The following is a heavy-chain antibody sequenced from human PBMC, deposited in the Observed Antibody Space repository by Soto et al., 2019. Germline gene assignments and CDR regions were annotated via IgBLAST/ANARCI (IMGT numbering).Heavy chain of an antibody. Sequence: GGSLRLSCAASGFTFSSYWMNWVRQAPGKGLEWVANIKQDGSAKYYVDSVKGRFTISRDNAKNSLYLQMNSLRDEDTAVYYCARQKAWTGEWLSLYAPGMDVWGQGTTVTVSS. D-gene: IGHD3-22*01. J-gene: IGHJ6*02. CDR3: ARQKAWTGEWLSLYAPGMDV. CDR2: IKQDGSAK. V-gene: IGHV3-7*03. CDR1: GFTFSSYW.